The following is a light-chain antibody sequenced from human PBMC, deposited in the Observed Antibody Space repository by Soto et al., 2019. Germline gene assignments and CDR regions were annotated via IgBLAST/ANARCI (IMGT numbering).Light chain of an antibody. J-gene: IGLJ1*01. CDR3: RSYDSSLSVRYV. V-gene: IGLV1-40*01. Sequence: QSVLTQPPSVSGAPGQRVTISCTGSSSNIGAGFDVHWYQHLPVTAPKLLIYGNNNRPSGVPDRFSGSKSGTSASLAITGIRAEDEADYYCRSYDSSLSVRYVFGTGTKVTVL. CDR2: GNN. CDR1: SSNIGAGFD.